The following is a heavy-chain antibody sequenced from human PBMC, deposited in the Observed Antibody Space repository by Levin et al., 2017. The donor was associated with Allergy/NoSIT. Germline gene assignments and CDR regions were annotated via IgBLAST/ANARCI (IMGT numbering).Heavy chain of an antibody. Sequence: ASVKVSCKASGYSFTGYYFHWVRQAPGQGLEWMGWINPDSGGTNYAQKFQGRVTMTRDTSINTAYMELSRLRSDDTAVYYCARDLSSPVADLGYWGQGTLVTVSS. CDR2: INPDSGGT. D-gene: IGHD3-16*02. J-gene: IGHJ4*02. CDR1: GYSFTGYY. CDR3: ARDLSSPVADLGY. V-gene: IGHV1-2*02.